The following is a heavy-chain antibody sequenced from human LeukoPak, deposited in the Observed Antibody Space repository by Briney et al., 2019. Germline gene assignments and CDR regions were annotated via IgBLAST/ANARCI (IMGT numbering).Heavy chain of an antibody. J-gene: IGHJ6*03. V-gene: IGHV3-23*01. CDR1: GFTFSSYG. CDR2: ISGSGGST. Sequence: GGSLRLSCAASGFTFSSYGMSWVRQAPGKGLEWVSAISGSGGSTYYADSVKGRFTISRDNSKNTLYLQMSSLRAEDTAVYYCAKAAYHDSSEDYYMDVWGKGTTVTISS. D-gene: IGHD3-22*01. CDR3: AKAAYHDSSEDYYMDV.